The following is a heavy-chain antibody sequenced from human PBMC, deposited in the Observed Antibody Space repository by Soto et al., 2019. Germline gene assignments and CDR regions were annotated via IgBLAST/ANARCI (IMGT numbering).Heavy chain of an antibody. CDR3: ARRQSGRSDAFDI. Sequence: QVQREESGGGVVQPGRSLRLSCAASGFTISSYDMHWVRQAPGKGLEWVAVIWYDGGNKYYADSVKGRFTISRDNSKNTLYLQMNSLRAEDTAVYYCARRQSGRSDAFDIWGQGTMVTVSS. CDR2: IWYDGGNK. D-gene: IGHD3-3*01. V-gene: IGHV3-33*01. CDR1: GFTISSYD. J-gene: IGHJ3*02.